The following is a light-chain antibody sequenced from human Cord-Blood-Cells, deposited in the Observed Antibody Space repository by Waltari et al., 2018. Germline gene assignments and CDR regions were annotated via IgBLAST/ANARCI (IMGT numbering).Light chain of an antibody. J-gene: IGLJ2*01. CDR2: DVS. CDR3: SSYTSSSVV. Sequence: QPALTQPASVSGSPGQSITISCPGTSSDVGGFTYVSWYQHHPGKAPKLMIYDVSKRPSGVSNRFSGSKAGNTASLTISALQAEDEADYYCSSYTSSSVVFGGGTKLTVL. CDR1: SSDVGGFTY. V-gene: IGLV2-14*03.